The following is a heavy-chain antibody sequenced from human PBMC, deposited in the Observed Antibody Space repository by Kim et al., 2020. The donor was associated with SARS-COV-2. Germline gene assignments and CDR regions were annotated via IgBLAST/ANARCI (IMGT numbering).Heavy chain of an antibody. CDR2: IIPIFGTA. V-gene: IGHV1-69*13. J-gene: IGHJ6*02. D-gene: IGHD3-10*01. Sequence: SVKVSCKASGGTFSSYAISWVRQAPGQGVEWMGGIIPIFGTANYAQKFQGRVTITADESTSTAYMELSSLRSEDTAVYYCARDLWNYYGSGSSYYYYGMDVWGQGTTVTVSS. CDR3: ARDLWNYYGSGSSYYYYGMDV. CDR1: GGTFSSYA.